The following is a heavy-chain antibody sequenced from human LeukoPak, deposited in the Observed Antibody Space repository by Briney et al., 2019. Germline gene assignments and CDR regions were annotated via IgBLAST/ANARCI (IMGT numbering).Heavy chain of an antibody. CDR2: IKQDGSEK. V-gene: IGHV3-7*01. Sequence: GGSLRLSCAASGFIFSSYWMSWVRQAPGKGLEWVANIKQDGSEKYYVDSVKGRFSISRDNAKNSLYLQMNGLRAEDTAVYYCARDRPLGQWLANLDYWGQGALVTVSS. J-gene: IGHJ4*02. CDR3: ARDRPLGQWLANLDY. CDR1: GFIFSSYW. D-gene: IGHD6-19*01.